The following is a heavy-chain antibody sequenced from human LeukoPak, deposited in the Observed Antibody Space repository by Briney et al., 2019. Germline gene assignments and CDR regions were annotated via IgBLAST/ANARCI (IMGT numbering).Heavy chain of an antibody. CDR2: IKSKTDGGTT. V-gene: IGHV3-15*01. CDR1: GGSFSGYY. Sequence: PSETLSLTCAVYGGSFSGYYWSWIRQPPGKGLEWVGRIKSKTDGGTTDYAAPVKGRFTISRDDSKNTLYLQMNSLKTEDTAVYYCTTDLEDIVVVPDAFDIWGQGTMVTVSS. CDR3: TTDLEDIVVVPDAFDI. J-gene: IGHJ3*02. D-gene: IGHD2-2*01.